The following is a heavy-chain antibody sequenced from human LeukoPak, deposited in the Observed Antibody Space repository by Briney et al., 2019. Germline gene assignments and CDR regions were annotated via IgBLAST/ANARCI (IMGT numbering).Heavy chain of an antibody. D-gene: IGHD2-2*03. V-gene: IGHV1-18*01. Sequence: GASVKVSCKASGYTFTSYDINWVRQAPGQGLEWMGWINTHNGDTNYAQKLQGRVTMTTDTSTSTAYMELRSLRSDDTAVYYCARDGYRLSGYFYYMDVWGKGTTVTVSS. CDR1: GYTFTSYD. CDR2: INTHNGDT. CDR3: ARDGYRLSGYFYYMDV. J-gene: IGHJ6*03.